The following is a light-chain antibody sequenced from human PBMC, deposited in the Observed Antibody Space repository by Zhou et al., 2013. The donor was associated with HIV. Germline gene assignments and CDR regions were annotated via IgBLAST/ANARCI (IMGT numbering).Light chain of an antibody. CDR2: GAS. V-gene: IGKV3-15*01. CDR1: QSVSSN. Sequence: EIVMTQSPATLSLSPGERAILSCRANQSVSSNLAWYQQKPGQTPRLLIYGASTRATGIPARFSGSGSGTEFALTISGLQSEDFAVYYCQQYNNWPPCSFGQGTKLEIK. CDR3: QQYNNWPPCS. J-gene: IGKJ2*04.